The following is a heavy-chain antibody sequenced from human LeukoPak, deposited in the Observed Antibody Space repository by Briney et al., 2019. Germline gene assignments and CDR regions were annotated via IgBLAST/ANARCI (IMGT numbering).Heavy chain of an antibody. CDR1: GGSISSYY. D-gene: IGHD1-26*01. J-gene: IGHJ5*02. CDR3: ARRVGLQAWFDP. CDR2: IYYSGST. V-gene: IGHV4-59*08. Sequence: PSETLSLTCTVSGGSISSYYWSWIRQPPGKGLEWIGYIYYSGSTNYNPSLKSRVTISVDTSKNQFSLKLSSVTAADTAVYYCARRVGLQAWFDPWGQGTLVTVSS.